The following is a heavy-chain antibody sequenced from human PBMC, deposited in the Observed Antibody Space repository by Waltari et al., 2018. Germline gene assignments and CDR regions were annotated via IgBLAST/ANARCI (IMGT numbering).Heavy chain of an antibody. CDR1: GGSISSGGYS. CDR3: ARVTRGPRSNWFDP. CDR2: IYPSGST. V-gene: IGHV4-30-2*01. J-gene: IGHJ5*02. D-gene: IGHD3-3*01. Sequence: QLQLQESGSGLVKPSQTLSLTCAVSGGSISSGGYSWSWIRQPPGKGLEWIGYIYPSGSTYYNPSLKSRVTISVDRSKNQFSLKLSSVTAADTAVYYCARVTRGPRSNWFDPWGQGTLVTVSS.